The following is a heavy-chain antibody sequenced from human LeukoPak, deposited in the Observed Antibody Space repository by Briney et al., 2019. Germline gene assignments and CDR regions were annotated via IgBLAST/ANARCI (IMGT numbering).Heavy chain of an antibody. J-gene: IGHJ5*02. CDR1: GGSISSSSYY. CDR2: IYYSGST. CDR3: ARQVAVAGTDWFDP. V-gene: IGHV4-39*01. Sequence: SETLSLTCTVSGGSISSSSYYWGWIRQPPGKGLEWIGSIYYSGSTYYNPSLKSRVTISVDTSKNQFSLKLSSVTAADTAVYYCARQVAVAGTDWFDPWGQGTLVTVSS. D-gene: IGHD6-19*01.